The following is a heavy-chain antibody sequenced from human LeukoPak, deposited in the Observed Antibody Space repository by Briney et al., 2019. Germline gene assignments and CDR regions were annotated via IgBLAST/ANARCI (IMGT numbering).Heavy chain of an antibody. CDR2: IKRDGSEK. J-gene: IGHJ6*02. CDR3: ARAGGDYIFWGLSSYGMDV. V-gene: IGHV3-7*01. Sequence: GGSLRLSCAASGFTFSSYWMSWVRQAPGKGLEWVANIKRDGSEKYYVDSVKGRFTISRDNAKNSLYLQMNSLRAEDTAVYYCARAGGDYIFWGLSSYGMDVWGQGTTVTVSS. D-gene: IGHD4-17*01. CDR1: GFTFSSYW.